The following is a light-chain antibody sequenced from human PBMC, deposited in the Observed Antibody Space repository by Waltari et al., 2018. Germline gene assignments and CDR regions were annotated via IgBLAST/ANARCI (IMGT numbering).Light chain of an antibody. V-gene: IGLV2-14*01. CDR3: SSYTSSTTLV. J-gene: IGLJ2*01. Sequence: QSALTQPASVSGSPGQSITISCPAPRRDVGPYQYVSWYQPHPHKAPTLIIYEVSNRPSGVSNRFSGSKSGNTASLTISGLQAEDEADYYCSSYTSSTTLVFGGGTKLTVL. CDR2: EVS. CDR1: RRDVGPYQY.